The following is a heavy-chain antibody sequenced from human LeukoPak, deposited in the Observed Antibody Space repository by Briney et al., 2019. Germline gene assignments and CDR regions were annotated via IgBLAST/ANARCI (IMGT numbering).Heavy chain of an antibody. Sequence: ASVKVSCKVSGYTFTSYDINWVRQAPGQGLEWMGWINPISGYTGYAQKFQGRVTMTGDTSISTAYMELSSLRSEDAAVYYCARGNRLYTSSWSSLAFDIWGQGTMVTVSS. J-gene: IGHJ3*02. CDR1: GYTFTSYD. V-gene: IGHV1-8*01. CDR3: ARGNRLYTSSWSSLAFDI. CDR2: INPISGYT. D-gene: IGHD6-13*01.